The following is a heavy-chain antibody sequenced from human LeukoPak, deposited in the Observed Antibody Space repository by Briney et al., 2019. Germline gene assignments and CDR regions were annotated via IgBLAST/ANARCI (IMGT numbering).Heavy chain of an antibody. CDR2: ISGSGGST. CDR3: ARGVDYYDSSGTIDY. D-gene: IGHD3-22*01. V-gene: IGHV3-23*01. Sequence: GGSLRLSCAASGFTFSSYAMSWVRQAPGKGLEWVSAISGSGGSTYYADSVKGRITISRDDSKNTLYLQMNSLRAEDTAVYYCARGVDYYDSSGTIDYWGQGTLVTVSS. CDR1: GFTFSSYA. J-gene: IGHJ4*02.